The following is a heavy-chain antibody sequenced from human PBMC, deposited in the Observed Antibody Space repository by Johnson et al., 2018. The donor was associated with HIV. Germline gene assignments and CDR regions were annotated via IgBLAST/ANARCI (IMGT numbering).Heavy chain of an antibody. V-gene: IGHV3-7*05. Sequence: VQLVESGGGLVQPGGSLRLSCAASGFTFSSYWMSWVRQAPGKGLEWVANIKQDGSEKYYVDSVKGRFTISRDNAKNSLYLQMNSLRAEDTAVYYCARDTAEEWSGYYYRGDAFDIWGQGTMVTVSS. CDR2: IKQDGSEK. J-gene: IGHJ3*02. CDR3: ARDTAEEWSGYYYRGDAFDI. CDR1: GFTFSSYW. D-gene: IGHD3-22*01.